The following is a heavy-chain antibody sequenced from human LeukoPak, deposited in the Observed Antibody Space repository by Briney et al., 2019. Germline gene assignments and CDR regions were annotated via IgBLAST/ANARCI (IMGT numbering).Heavy chain of an antibody. D-gene: IGHD3-9*01. Sequence: GGSLRLSCAASGFTVSSNYMSWVRQAPGKGLEWVSVTHSGGNTYYADSVKGRFTISRDNSKNTLYPQMNSLRAEDTAVYYCARGLSYYDILTGYSYPYYYYMDVWGKGTTVIVSS. J-gene: IGHJ6*03. CDR2: THSGGNT. CDR3: ARGLSYYDILTGYSYPYYYYMDV. CDR1: GFTVSSNY. V-gene: IGHV3-53*01.